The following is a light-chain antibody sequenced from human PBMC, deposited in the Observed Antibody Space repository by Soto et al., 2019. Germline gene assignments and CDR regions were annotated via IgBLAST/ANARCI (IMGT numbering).Light chain of an antibody. J-gene: IGKJ1*01. Sequence: DIQMTQSPSSLSASVGDRVTITCQASQDISNYLNWYQQKPGKATKLLIYDASNLETGVPSRFSGSGSGTDVTLTISSLQPEDFATYYCQQSYSTPRTFGQGTKV. CDR3: QQSYSTPRT. V-gene: IGKV1-39*01. CDR2: DAS. CDR1: QDISNY.